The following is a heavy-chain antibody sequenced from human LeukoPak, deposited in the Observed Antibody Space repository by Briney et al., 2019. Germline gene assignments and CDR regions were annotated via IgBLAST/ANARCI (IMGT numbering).Heavy chain of an antibody. Sequence: SVKVSCKASGGTFNSYAISWVRQAPGQGLEWMGGIIPIFGTPKYAQKFQGRVTITADESTSTAYMELSSLTSEDTAVDYCARDNKWELFALDYWGQGTLVTVSS. CDR2: IIPIFGTP. V-gene: IGHV1-69*13. J-gene: IGHJ4*02. D-gene: IGHD1-26*01. CDR1: GGTFNSYA. CDR3: ARDNKWELFALDY.